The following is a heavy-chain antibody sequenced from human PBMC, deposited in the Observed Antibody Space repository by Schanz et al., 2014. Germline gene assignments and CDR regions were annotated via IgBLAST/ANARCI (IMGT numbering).Heavy chain of an antibody. CDR1: GFTFRTYL. V-gene: IGHV3-48*02. CDR2: ISSSSSTI. J-gene: IGHJ3*02. CDR3: AKRCSSTSCSHGAFDM. D-gene: IGHD2-2*01. Sequence: EVQLVESGGGLVQPGGSLRLSCAASGFTFRTYLMNWVRQAPGKGLEWVSFISSSSSTIYYADSVKGRFTISRDNAKNSLYLQMNSLRDEDTAMYYCAKRCSSTSCSHGAFDMWGQGTMVTVSS.